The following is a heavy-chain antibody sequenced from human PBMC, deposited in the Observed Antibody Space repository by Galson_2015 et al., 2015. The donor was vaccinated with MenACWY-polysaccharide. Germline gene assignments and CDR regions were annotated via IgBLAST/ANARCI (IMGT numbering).Heavy chain of an antibody. J-gene: IGHJ4*02. V-gene: IGHV3-23*01. CDR3: AKTSGAVAGRVLDY. CDR2: ISGSGDNT. CDR1: GSTFTTYG. D-gene: IGHD6-19*01. Sequence: SLRLSCAASGSTFTTYGMSWVRQAPGKGLEWVSTISGSGDNTYKADSVKGQFTISRDNSKSTLFLHLNNLRAEDTAIYFCAKTSGAVAGRVLDYWGRGTLVTVSS.